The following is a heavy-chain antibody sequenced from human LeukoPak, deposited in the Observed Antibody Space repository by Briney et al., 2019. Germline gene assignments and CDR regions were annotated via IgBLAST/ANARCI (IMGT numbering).Heavy chain of an antibody. V-gene: IGHV1-2*02. CDR1: GYTFTGYY. J-gene: IGHJ4*02. CDR2: INPNSGGT. D-gene: IGHD3-16*02. CDR3: ARDSGWGNYRSVDYFDY. Sequence: ASVKVSCKASGYTFTGYYMHWVRQAPGQGLEWMGWINPNSGGTNYAQKFQGRVTMTRDTYISPAYMELSRLRSDDTAVYYCARDSGWGNYRSVDYFDYWGQGTLVTVSS.